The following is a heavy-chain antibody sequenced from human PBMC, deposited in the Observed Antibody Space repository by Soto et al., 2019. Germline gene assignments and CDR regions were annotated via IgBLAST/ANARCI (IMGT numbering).Heavy chain of an antibody. CDR3: AREADAFDI. V-gene: IGHV3-30-3*01. Sequence: QVHVVESGGGVVQPGRSLRLSCAASGFTCSSYAMHWVRQAPGKGLEWVALVLYDGSKKYYADSVKGRFIISRDNSKNPLYMQMNSLRDDDTAVYYCAREADAFDIWGKGTMVTVSS. CDR2: VLYDGSKK. CDR1: GFTCSSYA. J-gene: IGHJ3*02.